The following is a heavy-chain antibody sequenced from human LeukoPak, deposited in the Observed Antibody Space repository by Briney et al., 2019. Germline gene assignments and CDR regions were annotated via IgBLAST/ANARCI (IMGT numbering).Heavy chain of an antibody. J-gene: IGHJ4*02. CDR1: GYSISSGHY. CDR3: ARAGTNLGDYDY. CDR2: MFHSGST. D-gene: IGHD4-17*01. V-gene: IGHV4-38-2*02. Sequence: SETLSLTCTVSGYSISSGHYWAWIRRSPEKGLEWIASMFHSGSTYYNPSLKSRVTTSAGTSKNEFSLKLSSVTAADTAVYYCARAGTNLGDYDYWGQGTLVTVSS.